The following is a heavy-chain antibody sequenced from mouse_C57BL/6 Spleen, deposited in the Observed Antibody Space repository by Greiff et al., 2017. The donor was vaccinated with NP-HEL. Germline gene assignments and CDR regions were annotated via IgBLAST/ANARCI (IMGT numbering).Heavy chain of an antibody. Sequence: QVQLQQPGAELVKPGASVKLSCKASGYTFTSYWMHWVKQRPGQGLEWIGMIHPNSGSTNYNEKFKSKATLTVDKSSSTAYMQISSLTSEDSAVYYCARSNYGSSYDLYFDVWGTGTTVTVSS. CDR1: GYTFTSYW. J-gene: IGHJ1*03. CDR3: ARSNYGSSYDLYFDV. D-gene: IGHD1-1*01. CDR2: IHPNSGST. V-gene: IGHV1-64*01.